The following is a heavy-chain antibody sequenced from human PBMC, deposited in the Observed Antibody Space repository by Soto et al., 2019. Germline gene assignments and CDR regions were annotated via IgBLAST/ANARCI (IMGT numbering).Heavy chain of an antibody. V-gene: IGHV3-30*18. CDR2: ISYDGSNK. CDR1: GFTFSSYG. D-gene: IGHD3-10*01. CDR3: AKDSRYYGSGSYYIPGDWFDP. J-gene: IGHJ5*02. Sequence: GGSLRLSCAASGFTFSSYGMHWVRQAPGKGLEWVAVISYDGSNKYYADSVKGRFTISRDNSKNTLYLQMNSLRAEDTAVYYCAKDSRYYGSGSYYIPGDWFDPWGQGTLVTV.